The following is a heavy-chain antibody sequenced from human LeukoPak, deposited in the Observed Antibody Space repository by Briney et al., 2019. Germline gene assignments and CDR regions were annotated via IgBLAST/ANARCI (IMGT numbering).Heavy chain of an antibody. CDR2: INHSGST. J-gene: IGHJ2*01. D-gene: IGHD6-13*01. Sequence: SETLSLTCTVSGGSISSSNYYWGWIRQPPGKGLEWLGEINHSGSTNYNPSLKSRVSISVDTSKNQFSLKLSSVTAADTAVYYCARRKGVKGYSSSWHGSYWYFDLWGRGTLVTVSS. CDR3: ARRKGVKGYSSSWHGSYWYFDL. V-gene: IGHV4-39*07. CDR1: GGSISSSNYY.